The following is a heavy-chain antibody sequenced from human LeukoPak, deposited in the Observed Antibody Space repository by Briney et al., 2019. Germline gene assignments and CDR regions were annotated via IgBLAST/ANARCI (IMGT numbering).Heavy chain of an antibody. D-gene: IGHD6-19*01. CDR1: GFTVSSNY. V-gene: IGHV3-53*01. CDR2: IYAGGTT. Sequence: GGSLRLSCAASGFTVSSNYLSWVRQAPGKGLEWVSVIYAGGTTYYADSVKGRFTISRDISTNTVFLRMYSLRTEDTVVYYCARDFRPYSGGWYPTSPWGQGTLVIVSS. CDR3: ARDFRPYSGGWYPTSP. J-gene: IGHJ5*02.